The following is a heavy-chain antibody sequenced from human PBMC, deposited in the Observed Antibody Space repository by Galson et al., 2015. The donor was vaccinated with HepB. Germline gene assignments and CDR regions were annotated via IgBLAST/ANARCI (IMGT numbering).Heavy chain of an antibody. J-gene: IGHJ4*02. CDR3: ARQYSSSLDFDY. V-gene: IGHV3-74*01. CDR2: INTDGSSI. Sequence: SLRLSCASSGFTFSTYWMHWVRQAPGKGLVWVSRINTDGSSIRYADSVKGRFTISRDNAKNTLYLQMISLRGEDTAVYYCARQYSSSLDFDYWGQGTLVTVSS. D-gene: IGHD6-6*01. CDR1: GFTFSTYW.